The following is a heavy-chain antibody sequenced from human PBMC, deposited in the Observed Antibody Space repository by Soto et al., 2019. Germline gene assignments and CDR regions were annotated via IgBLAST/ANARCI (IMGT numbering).Heavy chain of an antibody. D-gene: IGHD2-8*01. V-gene: IGHV3-23*01. CDR2: ISGSGGST. Sequence: EVQLLESGGGLVQPGGSLRLSCAASGFTFSSYAMSWVRQAPGKGLEWVSAISGSGGSTYYADSVKGRFTISRDNSKNTLYLQMNSLRAADTAVYYCAKTDIVLMVYALGPYFDYWGQGTLVTVSS. CDR1: GFTFSSYA. J-gene: IGHJ4*02. CDR3: AKTDIVLMVYALGPYFDY.